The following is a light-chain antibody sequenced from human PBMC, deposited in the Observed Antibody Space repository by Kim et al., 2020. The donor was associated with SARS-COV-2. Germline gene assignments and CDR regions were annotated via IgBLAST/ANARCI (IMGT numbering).Light chain of an antibody. CDR3: QQHNNWPLN. CDR2: GAS. J-gene: IGKJ4*01. Sequence: EIVMTQSPATLSVSLGERVTLSCRASESVKTFLAWYQQKPGQAPRLLIYGASTRATGIPARFSGSGSGTDFTVTISSLQAEDGAVYYCQQHNNWPLNFRGGTKVDIK. V-gene: IGKV3-15*01. CDR1: ESVKTF.